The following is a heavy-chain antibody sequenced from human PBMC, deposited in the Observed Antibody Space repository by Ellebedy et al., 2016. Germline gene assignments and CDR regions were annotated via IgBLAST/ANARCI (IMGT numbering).Heavy chain of an antibody. CDR3: ARGGIAVAPFDY. V-gene: IGHV3-53*01. Sequence: GGSLRLSCAASGFAVSTKYMSWVRQAPGKGLEWVSIIYTAGSTYYADSVKGRFTISRDKSKNTVYLQMSRLRAEDTAVYYCARGGIAVAPFDYWGQGTLVTVSS. D-gene: IGHD6-19*01. J-gene: IGHJ4*02. CDR2: IYTAGST. CDR1: GFAVSTKY.